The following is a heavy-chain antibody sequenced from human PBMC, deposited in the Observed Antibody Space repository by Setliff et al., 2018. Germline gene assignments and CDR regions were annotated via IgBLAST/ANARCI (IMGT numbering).Heavy chain of an antibody. CDR3: ARCGYNYGPIDC. CDR1: GASISSYY. J-gene: IGHJ4*02. D-gene: IGHD5-18*01. V-gene: IGHV4-59*01. CDR2: IYYSGTT. Sequence: SETLSLTCSVSGASISSYYWTWIRQPPGKGLEWIGYIYYSGTTNYNPTLKSRVTMSIDTSKNQFSLNLSSVTAADTAVYFCARCGYNYGPIDCWGQGTLVTVSS.